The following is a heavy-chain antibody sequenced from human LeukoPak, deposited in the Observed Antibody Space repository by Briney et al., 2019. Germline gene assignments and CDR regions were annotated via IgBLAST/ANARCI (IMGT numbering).Heavy chain of an antibody. Sequence: PSQTLSLTCTVSGDSISSGTYYWSWIRQPAGKGLEWIGRIYTSGSTNYNPSLKSRVTISVDTSKNQFSLKLSSVTAADTAVYCCARDSSLSGWFDPWGQGTLVTVSS. D-gene: IGHD3-10*01. J-gene: IGHJ5*02. CDR3: ARDSSLSGWFDP. CDR1: GDSISSGTYY. CDR2: IYTSGST. V-gene: IGHV4-61*02.